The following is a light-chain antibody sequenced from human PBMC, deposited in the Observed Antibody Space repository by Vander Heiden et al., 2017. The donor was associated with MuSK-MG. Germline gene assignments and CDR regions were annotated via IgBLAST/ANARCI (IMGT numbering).Light chain of an antibody. V-gene: IGKV2-28*01. CDR3: RQALQTLYT. Sequence: DIVMTQSQLSLPVIPGEPASISCRSSQSLLHSNGYNYLDWYLQKPGQSPQLLIYLGSNRASGVPDRFSGSGSGTDFTLKISRVEAEDVGVYYCRQALQTLYTFGQGTKLEIK. J-gene: IGKJ2*01. CDR2: LGS. CDR1: QSLLHSNGYNY.